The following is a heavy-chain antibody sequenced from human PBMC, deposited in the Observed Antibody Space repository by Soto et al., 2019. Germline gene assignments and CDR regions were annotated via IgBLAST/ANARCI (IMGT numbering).Heavy chain of an antibody. CDR2: MAYDGSNE. D-gene: IGHD5-12*01. CDR3: AKNTVGLSRYYYYGMDV. CDR1: GFTFSSFG. Sequence: PGGSLRLSCAASGFTFSSFGIHWVRQAPGKGLEWVAAMAYDGSNEYYADSVRGRFTISRDNSKSTVYLQMNSLRPEDTAVYYCAKNTVGLSRYYYYGMDVWGQGTTVTVSS. J-gene: IGHJ6*02. V-gene: IGHV3-30*18.